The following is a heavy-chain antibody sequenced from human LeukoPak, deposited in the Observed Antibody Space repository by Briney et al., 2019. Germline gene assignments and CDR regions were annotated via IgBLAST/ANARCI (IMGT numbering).Heavy chain of an antibody. CDR3: ARQIVENAFDI. D-gene: IGHD3-22*01. J-gene: IGHJ3*02. CDR1: GFTFSSYS. Sequence: GGSLRLSCAASGFTFSSYSMNLVRQAPGKGLEWVSYISSSSSTIYYADSVKGRFTISRDNAKNSLYLQMNSLRAEDTAVYYCARQIVENAFDIWGQGTMVTVSS. V-gene: IGHV3-48*01. CDR2: ISSSSSTI.